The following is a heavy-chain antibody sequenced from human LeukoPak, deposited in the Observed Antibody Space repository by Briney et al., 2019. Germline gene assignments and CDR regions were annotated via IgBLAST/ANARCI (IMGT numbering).Heavy chain of an antibody. Sequence: SETLSLTCTVSGCSISSYYWSWIRQPPGKGLEWIGYIYYSGSTNYNPSLKSRVTISVDTSKNQFSLKLSSVTAADTAVYYCARHVGYYDTTGNFRDYWGQGTLVTVSS. V-gene: IGHV4-59*08. CDR2: IYYSGST. CDR1: GCSISSYY. CDR3: ARHVGYYDTTGNFRDY. J-gene: IGHJ4*02. D-gene: IGHD3-22*01.